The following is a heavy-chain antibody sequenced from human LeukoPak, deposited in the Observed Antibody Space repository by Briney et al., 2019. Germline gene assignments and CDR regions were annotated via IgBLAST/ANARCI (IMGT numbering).Heavy chain of an antibody. Sequence: GGSLRLSCAASRFTFSTYSMNWVRQAPGKGLEWVSSISSRSTYIYYADSVKGRFTISRDNAKNSLYLQMNSLRAEDTAVYYCARDGVGATQDYWGQGTLVTVSS. CDR2: ISSRSTYI. CDR3: ARDGVGATQDY. D-gene: IGHD1-26*01. J-gene: IGHJ4*02. CDR1: RFTFSTYS. V-gene: IGHV3-21*01.